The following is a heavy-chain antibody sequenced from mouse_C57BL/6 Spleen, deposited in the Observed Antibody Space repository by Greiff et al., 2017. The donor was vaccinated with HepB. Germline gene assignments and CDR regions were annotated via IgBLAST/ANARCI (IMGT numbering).Heavy chain of an antibody. J-gene: IGHJ2*01. D-gene: IGHD2-4*01. CDR1: GFTFSDYY. Sequence: DVMLVESGGGLVQPGGSLKLSCAASGFTFSDYYMYWVRQTPEKRLEWVAYISNGGGSTYYPDTVKGRFTISRDNAKNTLYLQMSRLKSEDTAMCYCARQSYYDYDIDDWGQGTTLTVSS. V-gene: IGHV5-12*01. CDR3: ARQSYYDYDIDD. CDR2: ISNGGGST.